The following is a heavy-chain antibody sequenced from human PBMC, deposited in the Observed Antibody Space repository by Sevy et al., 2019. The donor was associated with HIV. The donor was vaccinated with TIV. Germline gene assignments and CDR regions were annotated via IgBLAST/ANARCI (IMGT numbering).Heavy chain of an antibody. CDR3: AREDIVLGEDNYYGIDV. CDR1: GFSVSSNY. V-gene: IGHV3-53*01. J-gene: IGHJ6*02. Sequence: GGSLRLSYAASGFSVSSNYMNWVRQAPGKGPEWVSVIHSGGKISYADSVQGRFTISRDNSKNTLYLQMNSLRAEDTAVYYCAREDIVLGEDNYYGIDVWGQGTTVTVSS. D-gene: IGHD2-15*01. CDR2: IHSGGKI.